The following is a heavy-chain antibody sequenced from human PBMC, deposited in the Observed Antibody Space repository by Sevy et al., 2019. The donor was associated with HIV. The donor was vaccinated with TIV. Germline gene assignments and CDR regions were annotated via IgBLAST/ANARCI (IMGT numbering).Heavy chain of an antibody. D-gene: IGHD6-19*01. J-gene: IGHJ6*02. CDR2: IYYTGST. Sequence: SETLSLTCTVSGGSISSYYWSWIRQPPGKGLEWIGYIYYTGSTNHNPSLKSRVTISVDTSKNQFSLKLRSVTAADTAVYYCARELISGRYYGMDVWGQGTTVTVSS. CDR1: GGSISSYY. CDR3: ARELISGRYYGMDV. V-gene: IGHV4-59*01.